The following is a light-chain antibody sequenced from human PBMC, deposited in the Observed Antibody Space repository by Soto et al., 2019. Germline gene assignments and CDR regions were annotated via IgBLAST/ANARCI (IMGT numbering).Light chain of an antibody. Sequence: QTVVTQEPSFSVSPGGTVTLTCGLSSGSVSTTYYPRWYQQTPGQAPRTLIYSTNTRSSGVPDRFSGSILGNKAALTITGAQADDEADYYCVLYMSSGISVFGGGTKLTVL. CDR1: SGSVSTTYY. CDR3: VLYMSSGISV. CDR2: STN. V-gene: IGLV8-61*01. J-gene: IGLJ3*02.